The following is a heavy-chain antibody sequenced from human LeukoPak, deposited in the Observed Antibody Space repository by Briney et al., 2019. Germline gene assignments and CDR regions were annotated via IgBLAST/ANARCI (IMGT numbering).Heavy chain of an antibody. Sequence: PGGSLRLSCAASGFAFSNFDMSWVRQAPGKGLEWVSAISGSGESTFYAESVKGRFTISRDNSKNTPYLQMNGLRGEDTAIYYCAKRGSYFGGFDYWGQGTLLTVPS. J-gene: IGHJ4*02. CDR3: AKRGSYFGGFDY. D-gene: IGHD3-10*01. CDR2: ISGSGEST. V-gene: IGHV3-23*01. CDR1: GFAFSNFD.